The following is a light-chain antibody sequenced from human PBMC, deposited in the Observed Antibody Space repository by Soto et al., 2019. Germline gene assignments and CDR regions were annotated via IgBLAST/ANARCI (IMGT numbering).Light chain of an antibody. CDR1: QSVGTS. V-gene: IGKV3-11*01. CDR2: ESS. Sequence: EIVLTQSPAALSLSPGERATLSCRASQSVGTSLAWYQQKSGQAPRLLFYESSNRATYIPARFSASGSGTDFTLTISGLEPEDFAVYYCQQRGVWPLTFGGGTKVEIK. CDR3: QQRGVWPLT. J-gene: IGKJ4*01.